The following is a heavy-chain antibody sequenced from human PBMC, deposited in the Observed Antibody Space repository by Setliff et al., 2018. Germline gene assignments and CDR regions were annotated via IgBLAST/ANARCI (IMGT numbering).Heavy chain of an antibody. CDR3: TRDFLGATASFDI. D-gene: IGHD3-3*01. J-gene: IGHJ3*02. CDR1: GFTLTSYP. Sequence: ASVKVSCKASGFTLTSYPIHWVRQAPGQRLEWMGWINPDNGNRKYSQRFQGRVTITRDTSASTVFLELSTLRSEDTAVYYCTRDFLGATASFDIWVQGTMVTVSS. V-gene: IGHV1-3*01. CDR2: INPDNGNR.